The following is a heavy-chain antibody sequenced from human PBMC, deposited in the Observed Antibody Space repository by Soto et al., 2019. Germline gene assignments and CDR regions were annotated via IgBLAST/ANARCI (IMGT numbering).Heavy chain of an antibody. CDR3: ARVLYSSSSGWYYYYYGMDV. CDR1: GGRFSSYA. Sequence: SSVQVSYQPSGGRFSSYAISWVRQAPGQGLEGMGGSIPIFGTANYPQKFQGRVTITADESTRTAYMEQSSLRSEGTAGYHFARVLYSSSSGWYYYYYGMDVWGQGTTVTVSS. CDR2: SIPIFGTA. D-gene: IGHD6-6*01. V-gene: IGHV1-69*13. J-gene: IGHJ6*02.